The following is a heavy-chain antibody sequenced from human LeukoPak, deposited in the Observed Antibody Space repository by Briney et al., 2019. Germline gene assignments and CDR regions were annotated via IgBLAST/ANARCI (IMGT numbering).Heavy chain of an antibody. CDR2: VSPPGGGT. Sequence: GGSLRLSCAASGFTFSDYYMSWIRQAPGKGLEWLSGVSPPGGGTYYADSVKGRFTISRDDSKNTLSLQMNSLRVEDTAVYHCARDLAWGAFDYWGQGTLVTVSS. CDR1: GFTFSDYY. D-gene: IGHD7-27*01. J-gene: IGHJ4*02. CDR3: ARDLAWGAFDY. V-gene: IGHV3-23*01.